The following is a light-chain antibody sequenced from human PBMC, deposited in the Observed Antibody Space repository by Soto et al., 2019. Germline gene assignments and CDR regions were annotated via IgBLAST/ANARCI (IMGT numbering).Light chain of an antibody. CDR2: NVN. CDR1: SSDIGGYNY. Sequence: QSVLTQPASVSGSPGQSITISCTGTSSDIGGYNYVSWYQRHPGRAPKLIIYNVNDRPPWISDRFSGSKSDNAASLTISGRQTEDEADYLCSSYTSTGPQVLFGGGTKLTVL. CDR3: SSYTSTGPQVL. J-gene: IGLJ2*01. V-gene: IGLV2-14*03.